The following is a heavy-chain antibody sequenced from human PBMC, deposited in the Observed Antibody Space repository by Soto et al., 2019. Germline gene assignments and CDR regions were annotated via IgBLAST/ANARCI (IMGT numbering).Heavy chain of an antibody. CDR1: GFTFSSYG. Sequence: GGSLRLSGAACGFTFSSYGIHWVRQAPCKGLEWVAVISYDGSNKYYADSVKGRFTISRDNSKNTLYLQMNSLRAEDTAVYYCAKAYGGNSAPNYWGQGTLVTFSS. CDR3: AKAYGGNSAPNY. V-gene: IGHV3-30*18. D-gene: IGHD2-21*02. J-gene: IGHJ4*02. CDR2: ISYDGSNK.